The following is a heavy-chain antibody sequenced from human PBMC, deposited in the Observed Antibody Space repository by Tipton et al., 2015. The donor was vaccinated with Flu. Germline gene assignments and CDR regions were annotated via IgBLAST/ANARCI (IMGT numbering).Heavy chain of an antibody. J-gene: IGHJ5*02. D-gene: IGHD3-10*01. V-gene: IGHV4-30-4*01. CDR1: GGSMTDAY. Sequence: TLSLTCTVSGGSMTDAYWSWIRQPSGGGLEWLGYGYYTGITFYNPSLKSRVSIFLDISKNLFSLKMTSLSAADTATYYCARVHGGSGTLRFDPWGQGVLVTVSS. CDR3: ARVHGGSGTLRFDP. CDR2: GYYTGIT.